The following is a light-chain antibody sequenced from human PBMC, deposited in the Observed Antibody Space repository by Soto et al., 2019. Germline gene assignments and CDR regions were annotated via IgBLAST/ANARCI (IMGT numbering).Light chain of an antibody. CDR1: SSNIGACYD. J-gene: IGLJ1*01. CDR2: GNS. V-gene: IGLV1-40*01. CDR3: QSYDSSRSSYV. Sequence: QSVLTQPPSVSGAPGQRVTISCTGSSSNIGACYDVHWYQQLPGTAPKLLIYGNSNRPSGVPDRFSGSKSGTSASLAITGVQDEDEADYYCQSYDSSRSSYVFGTGTKLTVL.